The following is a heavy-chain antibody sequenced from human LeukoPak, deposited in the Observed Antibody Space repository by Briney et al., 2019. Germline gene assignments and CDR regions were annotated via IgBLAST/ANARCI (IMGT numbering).Heavy chain of an antibody. CDR1: GGSISSHY. V-gene: IGHV4-4*08. CDR2: IYTSGST. J-gene: IGHJ6*03. CDR3: ARLGGYCSGGSCYSYYYYYYMDV. Sequence: PSETLSLTCTVSGGSISSHYWSWIRQPPGKGLEWIGYIYTSGSTNYNPSLKSRVTISVDTSKNQFSLKLSSVTAADTAVYYCARLGGYCSGGSCYSYYYYYYMDVWGKGTTVTVSS. D-gene: IGHD2-15*01.